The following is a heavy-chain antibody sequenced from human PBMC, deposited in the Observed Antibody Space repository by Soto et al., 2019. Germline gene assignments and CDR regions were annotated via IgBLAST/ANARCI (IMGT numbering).Heavy chain of an antibody. CDR2: IYHSGGT. CDR3: AKEGESRLIDH. Sequence: SDTLSLTCAVSGGAISSGYWWSWVRQPPGKGLEWIGEIYHSGGTNYSPSLKSRLTMSVDKSKKQLSLKLSSVTAADTAVYYCAKEGESRLIDHWGQGTLVTVSS. D-gene: IGHD3-16*01. J-gene: IGHJ4*02. V-gene: IGHV4-4*02. CDR1: GGAISSGYW.